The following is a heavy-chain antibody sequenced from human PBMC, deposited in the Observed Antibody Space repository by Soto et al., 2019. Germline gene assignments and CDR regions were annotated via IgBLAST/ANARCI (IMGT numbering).Heavy chain of an antibody. V-gene: IGHV4-38-2*02. D-gene: IGHD6-19*01. J-gene: IGHJ4*01. CDR3: ARVHVMVVAGSTFDY. CDR1: GYSIISGSY. CDR2: IYHGGTT. Sequence: SETLSLTCTVSGYSIISGSYWACIRQPPGKGPEWIASIYHGGTTFYNPSLKSRITISVDTSNNQFSLKLTSVTAADTAVYYCARVHVMVVAGSTFDYWGHGTLVTVS.